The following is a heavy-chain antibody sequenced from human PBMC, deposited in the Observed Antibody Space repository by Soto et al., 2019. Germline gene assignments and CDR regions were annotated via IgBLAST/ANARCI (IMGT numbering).Heavy chain of an antibody. V-gene: IGHV1-3*01. D-gene: IGHD2-8*01. Sequence: ASVKVSCKASGYTFTSYAMHWVRQAPGQRLEWMGWINAGNGNTKYSQKFQGRVTITRDTSASTAYVELSSLRSEDTAVYYCARELLRYCTNGVYYPDYYYYGMDVWGQGTTVTVSS. CDR2: INAGNGNT. CDR3: ARELLRYCTNGVYYPDYYYYGMDV. J-gene: IGHJ6*02. CDR1: GYTFTSYA.